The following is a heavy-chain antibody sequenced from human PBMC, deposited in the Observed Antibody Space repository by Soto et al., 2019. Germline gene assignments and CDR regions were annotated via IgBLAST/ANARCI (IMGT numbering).Heavy chain of an antibody. CDR3: ARDRPQKRIAVAGTDAFDI. J-gene: IGHJ3*02. V-gene: IGHV3-11*01. CDR1: GFTFSDYY. Sequence: GGSLRLSCAASGFTFSDYYMSWIRQAPGKGLEWVSYISSSGSTIYYADSVKGRFTISRDNAKNSLYLQMNSLRAEDTAVYYCARDRPQKRIAVAGTDAFDIWGQGTMVTVSS. CDR2: ISSSGSTI. D-gene: IGHD6-19*01.